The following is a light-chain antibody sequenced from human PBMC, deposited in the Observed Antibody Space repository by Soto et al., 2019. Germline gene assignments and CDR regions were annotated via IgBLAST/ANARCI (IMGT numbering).Light chain of an antibody. CDR3: TSFTSSHTYV. Sequence: QSALTQPASVSGSPGQSITISCTGTSSDVGGYNFVSWYQQHPDKAPRLMIYEVSNRPSGVSNRFSGSKSGNTASLTISGLKAEDEADYYCTSFTSSHTYVFGTGTKVTVL. CDR2: EVS. CDR1: SSDVGGYNF. J-gene: IGLJ1*01. V-gene: IGLV2-14*01.